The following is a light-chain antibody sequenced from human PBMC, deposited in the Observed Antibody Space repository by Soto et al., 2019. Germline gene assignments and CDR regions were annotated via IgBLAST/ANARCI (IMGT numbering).Light chain of an antibody. J-gene: IGKJ3*01. V-gene: IGKV3-15*01. CDR1: QSISSN. CDR2: GAS. Sequence: EIVMTQSPATLSVSPGARATLSCRASQSISSNLAWYQQKPGQAPRLLIYGASTRATGIPATFSGSGSGTEFTLTISSLQSEDFAVYYCQQYNNWPFTFGPGTKVDSK. CDR3: QQYNNWPFT.